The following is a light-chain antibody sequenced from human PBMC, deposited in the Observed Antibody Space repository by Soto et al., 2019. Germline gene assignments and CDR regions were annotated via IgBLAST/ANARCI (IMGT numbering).Light chain of an antibody. V-gene: IGLV8-61*01. Sequence: QTVVTQEPSFSVSPGGTVTLTCGLSSGSVSTSYYPSWYQQTPGQAPRTLIYSTNTRSSGVPDRFSGSILVNKAALTITGAQADDESDYYCVLYMGSGIWVFGVGTKVTVL. CDR3: VLYMGSGIWV. CDR2: STN. J-gene: IGLJ3*02. CDR1: SGSVSTSYY.